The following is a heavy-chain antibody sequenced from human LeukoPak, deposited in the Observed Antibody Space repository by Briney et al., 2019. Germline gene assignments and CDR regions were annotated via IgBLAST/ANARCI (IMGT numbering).Heavy chain of an antibody. J-gene: IGHJ4*02. CDR2: MNPNSGNT. CDR3: ARARRADGYYFDY. V-gene: IGHV1-8*01. Sequence: GASVKVSCKASGYTFTSYDINWVRQATGQGVEWMGWMNPNSGNTGYAQKFQGRVTMTRNTSISTAYMELSSLRSEDTAVYYCARARRADGYYFDYWGQGTLVTVSS. CDR1: GYTFTSYD.